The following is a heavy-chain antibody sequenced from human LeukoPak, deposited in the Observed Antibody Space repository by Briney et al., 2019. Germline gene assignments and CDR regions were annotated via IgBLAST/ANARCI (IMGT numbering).Heavy chain of an antibody. J-gene: IGHJ6*03. Sequence: SETLSLTCTVSGGSISSGSYYWSWIRQPAGKGLEWIGRIYTSGSTNYNPSLKSRVTISVDTSKNQFSLKLSSVTAADTAVYYCARVHRLLWRYETPNPLYYYYYMDVWGKGTTVTISS. CDR1: GGSISSGSYY. CDR2: IYTSGST. CDR3: ARVHRLLWRYETPNPLYYYYYMDV. D-gene: IGHD2-21*01. V-gene: IGHV4-61*02.